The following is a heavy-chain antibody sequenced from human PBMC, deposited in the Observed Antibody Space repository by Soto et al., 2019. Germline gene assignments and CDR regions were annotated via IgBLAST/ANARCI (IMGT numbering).Heavy chain of an antibody. J-gene: IGHJ4*02. CDR2: ISWNSGSI. CDR1: GFTFDDYA. CDR3: AKVKDPLTSSGYYFDY. D-gene: IGHD3-22*01. V-gene: IGHV3-9*01. Sequence: PGGSLRLSCAASGFTFDDYAMHWVRQAPGKGLEWVSGISWNSGSIGYADSVKGRFTISRDNAKDSLYLQMNSLRAEDTALYYCAKVKDPLTSSGYYFDYWGQGPLVTVSS.